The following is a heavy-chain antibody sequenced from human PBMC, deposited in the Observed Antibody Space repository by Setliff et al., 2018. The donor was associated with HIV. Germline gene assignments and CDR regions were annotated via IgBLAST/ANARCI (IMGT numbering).Heavy chain of an antibody. Sequence: SVKVSCKASGGTFSSYAISWVRQAPGQGLEWMGGIIPILGIANYAQKFQGRVTITADESTSTAYMELSCLRSEDTAVYYCARGGRANWSINWFDPWGQGTLVTVSS. J-gene: IGHJ5*02. V-gene: IGHV1-69*10. D-gene: IGHD1-20*01. CDR3: ARGGRANWSINWFDP. CDR1: GGTFSSYA. CDR2: IIPILGIA.